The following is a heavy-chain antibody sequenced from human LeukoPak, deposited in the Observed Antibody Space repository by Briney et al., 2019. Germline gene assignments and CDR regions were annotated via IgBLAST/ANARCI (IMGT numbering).Heavy chain of an antibody. CDR3: ARGGYFDWLLGAFDI. Sequence: ASVKVSCKASGYTFTSYDINWVRQAPGQGLEWMGWMNPNSGNTGYAQKFQGRVTMTRNTSISTAYMELSSLRSEDTAVYYCARGGYFDWLLGAFDIWGQGTMVTVSS. J-gene: IGHJ3*02. D-gene: IGHD3-9*01. CDR2: MNPNSGNT. CDR1: GYTFTSYD. V-gene: IGHV1-8*01.